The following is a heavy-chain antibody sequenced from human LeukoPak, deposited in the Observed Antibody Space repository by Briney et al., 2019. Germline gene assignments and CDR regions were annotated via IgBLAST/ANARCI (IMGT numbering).Heavy chain of an antibody. Sequence: GASVKVSRKASGYTFTSYGISWVRQAPGQGLEWMGWISAYNGNTNYAQKLQGRVTMTTDTSTSTAYMELRSLRSDDTAVYYCARDLLTYYYDSSGFLLVDIWGQGTMVTVSS. CDR3: ARDLLTYYYDSSGFLLVDI. V-gene: IGHV1-18*01. CDR2: ISAYNGNT. CDR1: GYTFTSYG. D-gene: IGHD3-22*01. J-gene: IGHJ3*02.